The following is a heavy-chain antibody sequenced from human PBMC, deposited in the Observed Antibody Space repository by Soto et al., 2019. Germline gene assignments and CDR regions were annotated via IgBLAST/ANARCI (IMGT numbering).Heavy chain of an antibody. Sequence: SVKVSCKASGGTFSSYTISWVRQAPGQGLEWMGRIIPILGIANYAQKFQGRVTITADKSTSTAYMELSSLRSEDTAVYYCATAVRAYCGGDCYHDAFDIWGQGTMVTVSS. J-gene: IGHJ3*02. V-gene: IGHV1-69*02. CDR1: GGTFSSYT. CDR2: IIPILGIA. D-gene: IGHD2-21*02. CDR3: ATAVRAYCGGDCYHDAFDI.